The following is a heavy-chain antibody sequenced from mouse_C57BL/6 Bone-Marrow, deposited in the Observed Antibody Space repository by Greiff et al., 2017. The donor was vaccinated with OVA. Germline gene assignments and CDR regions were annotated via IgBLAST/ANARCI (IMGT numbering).Heavy chain of an antibody. V-gene: IGHV3-6*01. Sequence: EVKLVESGPGLVKPSQSLSLTCSVTGYSITSGYYWNWIRQFPGNKLEWMGYISYDGSNNYNPSLKNRISITRDTSKNQFFLKLNSVTTEDTATYYCARELGYAMDYWGQGTSVTVSS. J-gene: IGHJ4*01. CDR3: ARELGYAMDY. CDR1: GYSITSGYY. CDR2: ISYDGSN.